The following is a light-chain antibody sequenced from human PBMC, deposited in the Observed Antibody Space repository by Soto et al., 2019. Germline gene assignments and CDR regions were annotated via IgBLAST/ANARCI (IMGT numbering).Light chain of an antibody. Sequence: EIVMTQSPATLSVSPGERATLSCRASQSVGSDLAWYQQKPGQAPRLLIYDASNRATGIPARFSGSGSGTDFTLTISSLEPEDFAVYYCQQYGSSLGVTFGQGTKVDIK. CDR1: QSVGSD. CDR3: QQYGSSLGVT. CDR2: DAS. J-gene: IGKJ1*01. V-gene: IGKV3D-15*01.